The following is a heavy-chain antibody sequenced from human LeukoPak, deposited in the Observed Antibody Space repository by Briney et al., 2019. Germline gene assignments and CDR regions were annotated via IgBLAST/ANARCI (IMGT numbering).Heavy chain of an antibody. CDR1: GGSISSSSYY. Sequence: SETLSLTCTVSGGSISSSSYYWGWIRQPPGKGLEWIGSIYYSGSTYYNPSLKSRVTISVDTSKNQFSLKLSSVTAADTAVYYCARPEWELHYFDYWGQGTLSPSPQ. D-gene: IGHD1-26*01. V-gene: IGHV4-39*01. CDR3: ARPEWELHYFDY. J-gene: IGHJ4*02. CDR2: IYYSGST.